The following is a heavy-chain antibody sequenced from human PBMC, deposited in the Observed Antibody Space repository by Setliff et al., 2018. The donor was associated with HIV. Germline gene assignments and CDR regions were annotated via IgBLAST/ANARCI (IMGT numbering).Heavy chain of an antibody. CDR3: ARAGAYGDYVGAFDI. J-gene: IGHJ3*02. V-gene: IGHV1-3*01. CDR1: GYTFTSYA. CDR2: INAGSGNT. D-gene: IGHD4-17*01. Sequence: SVKVSCKASGYTFTSYAMHWVRQAPGQRLEWMGWINAGSGNTKYSQKFQGRVTITRDTSASTAYMELSSLRSEDTAVYYCARAGAYGDYVGAFDIWGQGTMVTVSS.